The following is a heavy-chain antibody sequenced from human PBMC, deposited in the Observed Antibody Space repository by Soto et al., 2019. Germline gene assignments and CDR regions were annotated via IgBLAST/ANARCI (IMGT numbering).Heavy chain of an antibody. CDR3: ARRGCREVGAFDI. Sequence: PSETLSLTCTVSGGSISSYYWSWIRQPPGKGLEWIGYIYYSGSTNYNPSLKSRVTISVDTSKNQFSLKLSSVTAADTAVYYCARRGCREVGAFDIWGQGTMVTVSS. CDR1: GGSISSYY. D-gene: IGHD3-22*01. J-gene: IGHJ3*02. CDR2: IYYSGST. V-gene: IGHV4-59*01.